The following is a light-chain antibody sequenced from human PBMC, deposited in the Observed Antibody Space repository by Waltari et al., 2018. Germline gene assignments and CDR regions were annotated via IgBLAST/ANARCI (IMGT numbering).Light chain of an antibody. J-gene: IGKJ1*01. Sequence: ELLLTQLPGPLSLSPARRATFYCRASQSISRFLAWYQQNPGQAPRLLIYDASTRTTGIPERFSGGGSGTDFSLTINRLGPEDIAVYYCQKYGSLPGTFGQGTKVEIK. CDR1: QSISRF. V-gene: IGKV3-20*01. CDR3: QKYGSLPGT. CDR2: DAS.